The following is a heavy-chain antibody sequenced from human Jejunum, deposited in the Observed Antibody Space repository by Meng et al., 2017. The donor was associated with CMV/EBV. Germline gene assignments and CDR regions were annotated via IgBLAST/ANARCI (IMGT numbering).Heavy chain of an antibody. CDR2: INTDETTI. CDR3: ARDAADSSSPVWFDP. J-gene: IGHJ5*02. CDR1: GFSVSSYW. V-gene: IGHV3-74*01. D-gene: IGHD6-13*01. Sequence: SGFSVSSYWMHWVRQAPGKGLVWVSRINTDETTISYADSVKGRFTVSRDNSKNTLYLQMNSLRAEDTAVYYCARDAADSSSPVWFDPWGQGTLVTVSS.